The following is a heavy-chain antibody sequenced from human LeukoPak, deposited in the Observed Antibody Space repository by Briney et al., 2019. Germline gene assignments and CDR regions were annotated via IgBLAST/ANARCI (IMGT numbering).Heavy chain of an antibody. D-gene: IGHD5-24*01. CDR2: ISSSNSYI. Sequence: GGSLRLSCAASGFTFSSYSMSWVRQAPGKGLEWVSSISSSNSYIYYADSVKGRFTISGDNAKNSLYLQMNSLRDEDTAVYYCARVLGEDGYNLYYWGQGTLVTVSS. V-gene: IGHV3-21*01. J-gene: IGHJ4*02. CDR3: ARVLGEDGYNLYY. CDR1: GFTFSSYS.